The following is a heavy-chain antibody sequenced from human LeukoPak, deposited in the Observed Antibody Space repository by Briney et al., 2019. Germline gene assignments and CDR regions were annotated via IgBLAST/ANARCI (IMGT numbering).Heavy chain of an antibody. CDR3: ARDYSSSSPYYYGMDV. CDR2: INPNSGGT. V-gene: IGHV1-2*02. CDR1: GYTFTGYY. Sequence: GASVKVSCKASGYTFTGYYMHWVRQASGQGLEWMGWINPNSGGTNYAQKFQGRVTMTRDTSISTAYMELSRLRSDDTAVYYCARDYSSSSPYYYGMDVWGQGTTVTVSS. J-gene: IGHJ6*02. D-gene: IGHD6-13*01.